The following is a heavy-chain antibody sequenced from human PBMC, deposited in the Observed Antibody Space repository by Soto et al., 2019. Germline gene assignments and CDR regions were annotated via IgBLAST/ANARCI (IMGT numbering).Heavy chain of an antibody. J-gene: IGHJ5*02. Sequence: QVQLVESGGGVVQPGKSLRLSCAASGFAFSSYGIHWVRQAPGKGLEWVAGISHEGSKKYYADSVKGQFTISRDNSENSLRLQRDGLRADDTAVYYCAKDTYYHDTSGYYVFDLWGQGTLVTVSS. CDR1: GFAFSSYG. CDR2: ISHEGSKK. D-gene: IGHD3-22*01. V-gene: IGHV3-30*18. CDR3: AKDTYYHDTSGYYVFDL.